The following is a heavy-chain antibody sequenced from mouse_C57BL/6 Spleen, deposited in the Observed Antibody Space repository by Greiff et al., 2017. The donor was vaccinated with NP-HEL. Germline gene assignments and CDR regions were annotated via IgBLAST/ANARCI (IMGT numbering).Heavy chain of an antibody. D-gene: IGHD1-1*01. J-gene: IGHJ4*01. CDR3: ARSGSRGAMDY. CDR1: GFTFTDYY. CDR2: IRNKANGYTT. V-gene: IGHV7-3*01. Sequence: EVHLVESGGGLVQPGGSLSLSCAASGFTFTDYYMSWVRHPPGKALEWLGFIRNKANGYTTEYSTSVKGRFTISRDNSQSILYLQMNALRAEDSATYYCARSGSRGAMDYWGQGTSVTVSS.